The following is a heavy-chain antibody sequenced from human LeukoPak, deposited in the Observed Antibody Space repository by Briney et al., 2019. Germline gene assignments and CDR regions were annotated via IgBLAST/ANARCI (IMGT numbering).Heavy chain of an antibody. CDR2: IKSKGDGGTT. V-gene: IGHV3-15*01. Sequence: GGSLRLSCAASGFIFSNAWMSGVRQAPGKGREWVGRIKSKGDGGTTDYAAPVKGRFTISRDDSKNMLYVQMNSLTTEDTAVYFCSSPRDFGSASYYYGMDVWGQGTTVTVSS. CDR3: SSPRDFGSASYYYGMDV. CDR1: GFIFSNAW. J-gene: IGHJ6*02. D-gene: IGHD3-3*01.